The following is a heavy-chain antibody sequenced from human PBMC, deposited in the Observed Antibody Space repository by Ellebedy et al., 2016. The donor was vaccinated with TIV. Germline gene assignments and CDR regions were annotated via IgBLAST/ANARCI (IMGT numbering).Heavy chain of an antibody. V-gene: IGHV1-69*04. CDR3: ARIDYYYDSSGYYYEGWFDP. CDR2: IIPILGIA. Sequence: AASVKVSCKASGGTFSSYAISWVRQAPGQGLEWMGRIIPILGIANYAQKFQGRVTITRDTSASTAYMELSSLRSEDTAVYYCARIDYYYDSSGYYYEGWFDPWGQGTLVTVSS. CDR1: GGTFSSYA. J-gene: IGHJ5*02. D-gene: IGHD3-22*01.